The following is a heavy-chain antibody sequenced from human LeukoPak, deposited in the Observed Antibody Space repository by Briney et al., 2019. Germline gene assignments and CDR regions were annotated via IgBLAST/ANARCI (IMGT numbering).Heavy chain of an antibody. CDR3: ARVSVGGAFDI. V-gene: IGHV3-53*04. D-gene: IGHD3-3*02. CDR1: GFTVSSNY. J-gene: IGHJ3*02. Sequence: GGSLRLSCAASGFTVSSNYMSWVRQAPGKGLEWVSVIYSGGSTYYADSVKGRFTISRHNSKNTLYLRMNSLRAEDTAVYYCARVSVGGAFDIWGQGTMVTVSS. CDR2: IYSGGST.